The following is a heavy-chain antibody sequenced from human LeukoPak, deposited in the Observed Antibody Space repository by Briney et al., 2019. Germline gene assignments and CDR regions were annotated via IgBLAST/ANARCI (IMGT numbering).Heavy chain of an antibody. CDR2: ISATDGST. CDR1: GFTFSSYA. D-gene: IGHD3-22*01. J-gene: IGHJ5*02. V-gene: IGHV3-23*01. CDR3: AKTRHDTSRLPCDP. Sequence: PGGSLRLSCAASGFTFSSYAMSWVRQAPGKGLEWVSGISATDGSTSYADSVKGRFTVSRDNSKNTLYLQMNSLRADDTAVYYCAKTRHDTSRLPCDPWGQGTLVTVSS.